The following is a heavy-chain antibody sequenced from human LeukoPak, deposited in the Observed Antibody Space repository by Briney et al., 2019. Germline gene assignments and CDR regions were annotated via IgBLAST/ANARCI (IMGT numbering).Heavy chain of an antibody. Sequence: GGSLRLSCAASGFVFSSYAMSWVRQAPGKGLEWVSTLSDCGGKTYYADSVKGRFTISRDNSKNTLYLQMNSPRTEDTAVYYCAKVGLRLGGDYWGQGTLVTVSS. CDR1: GFVFSSYA. CDR3: AKVGLRLGGDY. V-gene: IGHV3-23*01. D-gene: IGHD4-17*01. J-gene: IGHJ4*02. CDR2: LSDCGGKT.